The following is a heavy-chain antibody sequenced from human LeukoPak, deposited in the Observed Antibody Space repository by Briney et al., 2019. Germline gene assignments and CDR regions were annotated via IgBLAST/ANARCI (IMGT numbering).Heavy chain of an antibody. CDR3: ARRTVTRDWYFDL. D-gene: IGHD4-17*01. V-gene: IGHV3-48*04. CDR1: GFTFSSYA. Sequence: GGSLRLSCAASGFTFSSYAMSLVRQAPGKGLEWVSYISSSGTTIYYADSVKGRFTISRDNAKNSLYLQMNSLRAEDTAVYYCARRTVTRDWYFDLWGRGTLVTVSS. J-gene: IGHJ2*01. CDR2: ISSSGTTI.